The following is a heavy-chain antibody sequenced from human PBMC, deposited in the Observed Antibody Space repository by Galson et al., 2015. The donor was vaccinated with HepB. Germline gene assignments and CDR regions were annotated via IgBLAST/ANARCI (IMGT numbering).Heavy chain of an antibody. CDR2: R. V-gene: IGHV3-33*01. J-gene: IGHJ4*02. CDR3: ARSPTAAAYFDL. Sequence: SLRLSCAASGFSFSRYGVHWVRQAPGKGLECVTMRDSVKGRFTISIDNSKNTLYLQINSLRDEDTAIYYCARSPTAAAYFDLWGQGTLVTVSS. CDR1: GFSFSRYG. D-gene: IGHD6-13*01.